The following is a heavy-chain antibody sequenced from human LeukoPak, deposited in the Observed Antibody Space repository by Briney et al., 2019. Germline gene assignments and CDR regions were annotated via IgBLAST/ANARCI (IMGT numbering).Heavy chain of an antibody. V-gene: IGHV4-39*07. J-gene: IGHJ4*02. CDR1: GGSISSSSYY. CDR2: IYYSGST. CDR3: ARLTRGYGIDY. D-gene: IGHD5-12*01. Sequence: SETLSLTCTVSGGSISSSSYYWGWIRQPPGKGLEWIGSIYYSGSTYYNPSLKSRVTISVDTSKNQFSLKLSSVTAADTAVYYCARLTRGYGIDYWGQGTLVTVSS.